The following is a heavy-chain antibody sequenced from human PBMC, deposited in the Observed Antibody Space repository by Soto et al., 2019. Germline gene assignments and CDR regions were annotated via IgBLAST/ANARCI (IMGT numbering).Heavy chain of an antibody. V-gene: IGHV3-30*03. J-gene: IGHJ3*02. CDR2: ISYDGSNK. D-gene: IGHD2-8*02. CDR3: TTGIGDM. Sequence: GGSLRLSCAASGFTFSSYGMHWVRQAPGKGLEWVAVISYDGSNKYYADSVKGRFSISRDNSKNTLYLQMNSLKSEDTAVYHCTTGIGDMWGQGTTVTVSS. CDR1: GFTFSSYG.